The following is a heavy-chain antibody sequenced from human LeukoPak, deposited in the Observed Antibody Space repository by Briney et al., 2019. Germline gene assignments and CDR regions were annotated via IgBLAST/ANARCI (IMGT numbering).Heavy chain of an antibody. Sequence: ASVKVSCKASGYTFTSYAMNWVRQAPGQGLEWMGWINTNTGNPTYAQDFTGRFVFSLDTSVSTAYLQIDSLKAEDTAVYYCARVRRNTAMVGLDYWGQGTLVTVSS. CDR2: INTNTGNP. J-gene: IGHJ4*02. CDR3: ARVRRNTAMVGLDY. CDR1: GYTFTSYA. D-gene: IGHD5-18*01. V-gene: IGHV7-4-1*01.